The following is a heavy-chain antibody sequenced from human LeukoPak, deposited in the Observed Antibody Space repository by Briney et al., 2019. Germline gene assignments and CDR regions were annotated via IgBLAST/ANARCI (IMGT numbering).Heavy chain of an antibody. CDR3: ARDGVDYDDAFDI. Sequence: GGSLRLSCAASGFTFSSYGMHWVRQAPGKGLEWVAVIWYDGSNKYYPDSVKGRFTISRDNSKNTLYLQMNSLRAEDTAVYYCARDGVDYDDAFDIWGQGTMVTVSS. D-gene: IGHD4-17*01. J-gene: IGHJ3*02. CDR2: IWYDGSNK. V-gene: IGHV3-33*01. CDR1: GFTFSSYG.